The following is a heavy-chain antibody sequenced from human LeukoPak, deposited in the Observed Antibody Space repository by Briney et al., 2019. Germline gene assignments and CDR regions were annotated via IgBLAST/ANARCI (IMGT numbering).Heavy chain of an antibody. CDR2: LYSGGGT. Sequence: GGSLRLSCAASGXTVSSNYMSWVRQAPGKGLEWVSVLYSGGGTYYADSVKGRFTISRDNSKNTLYLQINSLTAEDTAVYHCARGGDGYNFSFDYWGQGTLVTVSS. V-gene: IGHV3-66*01. CDR3: ARGGDGYNFSFDY. D-gene: IGHD5-24*01. J-gene: IGHJ4*02. CDR1: GXTVSSNY.